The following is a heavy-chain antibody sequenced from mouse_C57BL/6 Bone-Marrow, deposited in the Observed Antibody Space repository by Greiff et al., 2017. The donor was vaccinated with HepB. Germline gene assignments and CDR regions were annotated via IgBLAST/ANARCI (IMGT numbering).Heavy chain of an antibody. Sequence: EVKLQESGGGLVKPGGSLKLSCAASGFTFSSYAMSWVRQTPEKRLEWVATISDGGSYTYYPDNVKGRFTISRANAKNNLYLQMSHLKSEDTAMYYCARFLLHDYWGQGTTLTVSS. CDR2: ISDGGSYT. CDR3: ARFLLHDY. V-gene: IGHV5-4*03. D-gene: IGHD1-1*01. CDR1: GFTFSSYA. J-gene: IGHJ2*01.